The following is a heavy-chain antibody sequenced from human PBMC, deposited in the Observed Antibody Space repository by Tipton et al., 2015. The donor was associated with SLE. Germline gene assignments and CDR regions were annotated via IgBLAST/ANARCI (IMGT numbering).Heavy chain of an antibody. CDR1: GFTFSSYA. V-gene: IGHV3-23*03. CDR3: ARSGSFPFYCYYMDV. D-gene: IGHD1-26*01. J-gene: IGHJ6*03. Sequence: SLRLSCAASGFTFSSYAMSWVRQAPGKGLEWVSGIYSGGSTYYADSVKGRFTISRDNSKNTLYLQMNSLRAEDTAVYYCARSGSFPFYCYYMDVWGKGTTVTVSS. CDR2: IYSGGST.